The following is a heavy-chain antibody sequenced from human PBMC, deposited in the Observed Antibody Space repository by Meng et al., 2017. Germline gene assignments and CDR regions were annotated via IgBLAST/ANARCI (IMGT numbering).Heavy chain of an antibody. Sequence: GQLVGSAGGLVQPGGSLRLSCAASGLNFNSYWMHWVRQAPGKGLVWVSRISGDGSSTIYAESVKGRFTISRDNAKNTLYLQMNSLRGEDTAVYYCGTGGDYYSFHYWGQGTLVTVSS. J-gene: IGHJ4*02. CDR1: GLNFNSYW. V-gene: IGHV3-74*01. CDR2: ISGDGSST. D-gene: IGHD1-26*01. CDR3: GTGGDYYSFHY.